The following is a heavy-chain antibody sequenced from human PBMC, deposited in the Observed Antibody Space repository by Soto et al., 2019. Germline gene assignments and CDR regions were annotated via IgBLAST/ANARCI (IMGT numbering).Heavy chain of an antibody. CDR2: ISSGGDST. D-gene: IGHD2-21*01. CDR3: ERDVSLLVIFDS. V-gene: IGHV3-21*06. J-gene: IGHJ4*02. Sequence: EIQLVESGGDLVKSGGSLRLSCAASGFAFSSYTMNWVRQAPGKGLEWISSISSGGDSTHYADSVKGRFTVTRDSAKNSMCLKMHSLRVEATAVYKCERDVSLLVIFDSWGKGTLVTVSS. CDR1: GFAFSSYT.